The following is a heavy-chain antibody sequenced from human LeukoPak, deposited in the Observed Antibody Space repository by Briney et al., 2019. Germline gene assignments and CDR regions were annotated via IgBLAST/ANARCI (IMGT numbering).Heavy chain of an antibody. D-gene: IGHD6-19*01. J-gene: IGHJ4*02. Sequence: SVKVSCKASGGTFSSYAISWVRQAPGQGLEWMGRIIPILGIANYAQKFQGRVTIAADKSTSTAYMELSSLRSEDTAVYYCARDSIAVAGRFDYWGQGTLVTVSS. CDR1: GGTFSSYA. V-gene: IGHV1-69*04. CDR2: IIPILGIA. CDR3: ARDSIAVAGRFDY.